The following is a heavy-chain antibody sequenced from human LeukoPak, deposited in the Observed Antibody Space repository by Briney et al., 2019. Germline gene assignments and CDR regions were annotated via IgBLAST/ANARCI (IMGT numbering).Heavy chain of an antibody. CDR1: GGSFSSYY. J-gene: IGHJ4*02. D-gene: IGHD2-2*03. V-gene: IGHV4-34*01. Sequence: SETLSLTCAVYGGSFSSYYWSWIRQPPGKGLEWIGEINHSGSTNYNPSLKSRVTISVDTSKNQFSLKLSSVTAADTAVYYCARGPGYCSSTSCPHSYYFDYWGQGTLVTVSS. CDR3: ARGPGYCSSTSCPHSYYFDY. CDR2: INHSGST.